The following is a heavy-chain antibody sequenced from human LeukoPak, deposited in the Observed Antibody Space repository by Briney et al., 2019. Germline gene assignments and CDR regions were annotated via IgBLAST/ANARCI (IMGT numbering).Heavy chain of an antibody. J-gene: IGHJ6*02. V-gene: IGHV1-3*01. CDR3: ARNGGGLGV. CDR2: IHPGNGNT. Sequence: ASVKVSCKSSGYTFTQYEIYWVRQAPGQRLECMGWIHPGNGNTKYSQKFQDRVTLTRDTSASATYMQLNSLRSEDTAVYYCARNGGGLGVWGQGTMVTVSS. D-gene: IGHD3-16*01. CDR1: GYTFTQYE.